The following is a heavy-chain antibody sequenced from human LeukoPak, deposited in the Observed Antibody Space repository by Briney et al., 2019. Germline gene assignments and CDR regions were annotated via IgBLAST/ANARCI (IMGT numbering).Heavy chain of an antibody. V-gene: IGHV3-21*01. Sequence: GGSLTLACAASGFSFSMFWMSWVRLPPGDGMGWVSFVRSSISYIFYADSGNGRLSTATVKAKKSLFMQMVSLRTEDPAVYYCARDYGDYEPGRHHYYYYYMDVWGKGTTVTVSS. D-gene: IGHD4-17*01. J-gene: IGHJ6*03. CDR1: GFSFSMFW. CDR2: VRSSISYI. CDR3: ARDYGDYEPGRHHYYYYYMDV.